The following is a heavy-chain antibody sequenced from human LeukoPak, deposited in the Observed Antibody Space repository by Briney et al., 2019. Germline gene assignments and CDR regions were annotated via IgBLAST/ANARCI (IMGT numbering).Heavy chain of an antibody. D-gene: IGHD1-26*01. CDR1: GYTFTKYY. V-gene: IGHV1-46*01. CDR3: ASEQRGGLSGNLGGLFASYYTYYYMDV. Sequence: GASVKVSCKASGYTFTKYYIHWVREAPGQGLEWMAMINPSDGATTYAQRFQGRVTMTRDMSATTVYMDLRSLRSEDTAMFFCASEQRGGLSGNLGGLFASYYTYYYMDVWGRGTTVTVS. CDR2: INPSDGAT. J-gene: IGHJ6*03.